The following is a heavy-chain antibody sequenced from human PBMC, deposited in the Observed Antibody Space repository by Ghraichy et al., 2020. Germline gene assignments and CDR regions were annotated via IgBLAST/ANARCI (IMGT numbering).Heavy chain of an antibody. Sequence: ASVKVSCKASGYTFTSYYMHWVRQAPGQGLEWMGIINPSGGSTSYAQKFQGRVTMTRDTSTSTVYMELSSLRSEDTAVYYCARDPHGLLWFGEYQGYGMDVWGQGTTVTVSS. CDR1: GYTFTSYY. CDR3: ARDPHGLLWFGEYQGYGMDV. J-gene: IGHJ6*02. D-gene: IGHD3-10*01. CDR2: INPSGGST. V-gene: IGHV1-46*01.